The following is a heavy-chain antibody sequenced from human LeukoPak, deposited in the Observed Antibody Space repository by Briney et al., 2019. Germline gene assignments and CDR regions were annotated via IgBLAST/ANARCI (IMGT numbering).Heavy chain of an antibody. J-gene: IGHJ4*02. CDR3: ATDKSYGDANDF. D-gene: IGHD4-17*01. CDR2: IKQDGSEK. V-gene: IGHV3-7*01. Sequence: GGSLRLSCAASGFTFSNYWMSWVRQAPGKGLEWVANIKQDGSEKYYVDSVKGRFTISRDNAKNSLYLQMNSLRAEDTAVCYCATDKSYGDANDFWGQGTLVTVSS. CDR1: GFTFSNYW.